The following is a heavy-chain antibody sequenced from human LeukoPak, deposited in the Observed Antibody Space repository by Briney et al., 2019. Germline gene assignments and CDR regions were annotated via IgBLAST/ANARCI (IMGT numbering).Heavy chain of an antibody. Sequence: GGSLRLSCAASGFTFSSYAMTWVRQAPGKGLEWVSSINDSGGSTYYADSVKGRFTIPRDNSKNTLYLQMNSLRAEDTAVYYCAKREYNFWSGYFFWGQGTLVTVSS. CDR1: GFTFSSYA. V-gene: IGHV3-23*01. D-gene: IGHD3-3*01. CDR3: AKREYNFWSGYFF. CDR2: INDSGGST. J-gene: IGHJ4*02.